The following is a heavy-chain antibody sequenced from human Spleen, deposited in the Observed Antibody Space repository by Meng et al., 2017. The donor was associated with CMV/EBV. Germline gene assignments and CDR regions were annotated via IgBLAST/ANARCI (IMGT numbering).Heavy chain of an antibody. Sequence: GESLKISCAASGFTFSRHTMNWVRQAPGKGLEWVSSISTSSSYIYYTESLKGRFTISRDNARSSVYHQLDSLRAEDTAVYYCARAGVGLKTLTARNPFDYWGHGTLVTVSS. CDR1: GFTFSRHT. CDR3: ARAGVGLKTLTARNPFDY. CDR2: ISTSSSYI. V-gene: IGHV3-21*01. J-gene: IGHJ4*01. D-gene: IGHD1-14*01.